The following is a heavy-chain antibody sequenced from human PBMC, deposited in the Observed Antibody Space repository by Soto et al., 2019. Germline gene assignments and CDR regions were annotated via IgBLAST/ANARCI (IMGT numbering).Heavy chain of an antibody. Sequence: GGSLRLSCAASGFTFSSYGMHWVRQAPGKGLEWVAVISYDGSNKYYADSVKGRFTISRDNSKNTLYLQMNSLRAEDTAVYYCAKDYYDSSGYCDYWGQGTLVTVS. CDR1: GFTFSSYG. CDR2: ISYDGSNK. CDR3: AKDYYDSSGYCDY. D-gene: IGHD3-22*01. J-gene: IGHJ4*02. V-gene: IGHV3-30*18.